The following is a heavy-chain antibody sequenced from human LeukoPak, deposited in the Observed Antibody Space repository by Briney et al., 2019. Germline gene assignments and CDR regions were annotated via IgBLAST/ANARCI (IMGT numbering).Heavy chain of an antibody. D-gene: IGHD1-26*01. Sequence: GASAKISCKASGYTFTSHDTTWVRQTNGQGLEGMGWMNPNSCKTGYAHKCQGRITMTRNTSISTAYLELSSLRSEDTAVYYCAREKGASAFDIWGQGTMVTVSS. J-gene: IGHJ3*02. CDR1: GYTFTSHD. CDR2: MNPNSCKT. V-gene: IGHV1-8*01. CDR3: AREKGASAFDI.